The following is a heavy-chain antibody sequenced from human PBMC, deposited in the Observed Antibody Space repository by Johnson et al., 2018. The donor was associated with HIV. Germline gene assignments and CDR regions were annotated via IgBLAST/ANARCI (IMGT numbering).Heavy chain of an antibody. CDR2: IWYDGSNK. CDR3: AKGDPVEGDVDDAFDI. D-gene: IGHD2-21*01. J-gene: IGHJ3*02. Sequence: VQLVESGGGVVQPGTSLRLSCAASGFTFSSYGMHWVRQAPGKGLEWVAVIWYDGSNKYYTDSVKGRFTISRDNSKNTLYLQMNSLRAEDTAVYYCAKGDPVEGDVDDAFDIWGQGTMVTVSS. V-gene: IGHV3-33*06. CDR1: GFTFSSYG.